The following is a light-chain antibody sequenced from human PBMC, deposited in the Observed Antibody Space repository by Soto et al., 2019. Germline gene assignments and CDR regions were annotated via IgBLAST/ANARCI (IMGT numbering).Light chain of an antibody. CDR1: QRISSMY. Sequence: IMLTQSPGTLSLSPGERATLSCRASQRISSMYLAWYQQKPGRAPRLIIYGASSRASAVPDRFSGSGSGADLTLTISRLEPEDFAVYYCQQYGSSPLTFGGGTKVDIK. J-gene: IGKJ4*01. CDR2: GAS. V-gene: IGKV3-20*01. CDR3: QQYGSSPLT.